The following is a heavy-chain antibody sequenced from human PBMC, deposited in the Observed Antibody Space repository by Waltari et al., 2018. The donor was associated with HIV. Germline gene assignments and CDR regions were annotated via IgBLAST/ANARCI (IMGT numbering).Heavy chain of an antibody. V-gene: IGHV4-4*02. CDR3: ARLASTGYYNGGYFDL. CDR2: IYHSGNT. Sequence: QAQLQESGPGLVKPSGTLSLTCAVSGGSIISPYWWTWVRQPPGKGLEWLGEIYHSGNTNYNPSLRSRLFITVDKPNDQFSLEMTSVSAGDTAVYYCARLASTGYYNGGYFDLWGRGTL. D-gene: IGHD3-9*01. J-gene: IGHJ2*01. CDR1: GGSIISPYW.